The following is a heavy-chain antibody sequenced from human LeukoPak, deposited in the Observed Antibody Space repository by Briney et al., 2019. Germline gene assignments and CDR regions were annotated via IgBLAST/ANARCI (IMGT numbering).Heavy chain of an antibody. CDR1: GFTFSYYC. CDR3: ARDRNDFWSGFFDY. Sequence: GGSLRLSCAASGFTFSYYCMSWVHQAPGKGLEWVANIKEDGSEKYYVDSVKGRFTISRDNAKNSLYLQMNSLRAEDTAVYYCARDRNDFWSGFFDYWGQGILVTVSS. CDR2: IKEDGSEK. D-gene: IGHD3-3*01. J-gene: IGHJ4*02. V-gene: IGHV3-7*01.